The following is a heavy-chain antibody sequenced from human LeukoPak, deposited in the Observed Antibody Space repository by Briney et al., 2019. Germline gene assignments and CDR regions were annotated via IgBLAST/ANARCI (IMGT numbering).Heavy chain of an antibody. CDR2: MSGTGGSS. J-gene: IGHJ6*02. D-gene: IGHD3-10*01. Sequence: PGGSLRLSCAASGFTFSSYAMTWVRQAPGKGLQWVSMMSGTGGSSFYADPVKGRFTISRDNSKNTLYLQMNSLRVDDTAVYFCARDYYGSGSRATGMDVWGQGTTVTVSS. CDR1: GFTFSSYA. CDR3: ARDYYGSGSRATGMDV. V-gene: IGHV3-23*01.